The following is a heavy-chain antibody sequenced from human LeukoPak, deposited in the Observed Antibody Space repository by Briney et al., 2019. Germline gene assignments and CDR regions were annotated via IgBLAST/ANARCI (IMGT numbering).Heavy chain of an antibody. V-gene: IGHV3-9*01. CDR1: GFTFSSYA. CDR3: AKDSRPGIAVAAALV. D-gene: IGHD6-19*01. Sequence: GGSLRLSCAASGFTFSSYAMSWVRQAPGKGLEWVSGISWNSGSIGYADSVKGRFTISRDNAKNSLYLQMNSLRAEDTALYYCAKDSRPGIAVAAALVWGQGTLVTVSS. J-gene: IGHJ4*02. CDR2: ISWNSGSI.